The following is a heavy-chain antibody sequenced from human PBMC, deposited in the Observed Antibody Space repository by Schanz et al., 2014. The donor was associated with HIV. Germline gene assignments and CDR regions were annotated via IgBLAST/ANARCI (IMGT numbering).Heavy chain of an antibody. D-gene: IGHD3-22*01. CDR3: AKPEYDSRGNSQSHFDS. CDR2: LSGSGDRT. J-gene: IGHJ4*02. V-gene: IGHV3-23*04. Sequence: VQLVESGGGVVQPGRSLRLSCAASGFTFSDYGMHWVRQAPGKGLEWLSTLSGSGDRTYYADSVKGRVTISRDNSKNTLYLQMNSLRVEDTAVYYCAKPEYDSRGNSQSHFDSWGQGTLVTVSS. CDR1: GFTFSDYG.